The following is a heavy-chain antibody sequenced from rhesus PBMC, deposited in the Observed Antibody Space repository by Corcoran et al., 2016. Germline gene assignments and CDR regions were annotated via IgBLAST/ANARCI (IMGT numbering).Heavy chain of an antibody. CDR2: TYYRSKWYN. J-gene: IGHJ4*01. CDR3: ARDLKRQLGYFDY. V-gene: IGHV6-1*01. Sequence: QVQLQESGPGLVKPSQTLSLTCAISGASLSSNSATWNWFRPPPSRGLEWQGRTYYRSKWYNDYAQSVQNRITINPDTSKNQFSLQLNSVTPEDMAVYYCARDLKRQLGYFDYWGQGVLVTVSS. CDR1: GASLSSNSAT. D-gene: IGHD6-25*01.